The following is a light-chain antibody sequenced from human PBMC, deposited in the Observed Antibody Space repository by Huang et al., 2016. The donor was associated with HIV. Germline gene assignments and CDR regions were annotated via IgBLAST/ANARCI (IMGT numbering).Light chain of an antibody. J-gene: IGKJ4*01. CDR3: QQYYSTPLT. CDR1: QSVLYSSNNKNY. V-gene: IGKV4-1*01. CDR2: GAS. Sequence: DIVMTQSPDSLAVSLGERATINCQSSQSVLYSSNNKNYLAWYQQKPGQPPKLLIYGASTRESGVPDRFSGSGSGTDFTLTISSLQAEDVAVYYCQQYYSTPLTFGGETKVEIK.